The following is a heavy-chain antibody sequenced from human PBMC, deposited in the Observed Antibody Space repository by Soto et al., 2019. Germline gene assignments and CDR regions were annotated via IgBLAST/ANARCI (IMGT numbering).Heavy chain of an antibody. Sequence: PGGSLRLSCAASGFAFAGYAMSWVRQAPGKGLEWVSGISGSGGSTNYADSVKGRFTISRDNSKNTLYLQMNSLRPEDTAVYFCAKDQGGTSSHYYYMDVWGKGTTVTVSS. V-gene: IGHV3-23*01. J-gene: IGHJ6*03. CDR2: ISGSGGST. CDR1: GFAFAGYA. CDR3: AKDQGGTSSHYYYMDV. D-gene: IGHD2-2*01.